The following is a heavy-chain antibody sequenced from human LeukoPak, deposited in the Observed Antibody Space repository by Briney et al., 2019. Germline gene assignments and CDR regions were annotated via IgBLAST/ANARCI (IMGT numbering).Heavy chain of an antibody. CDR3: ARGRSNYYGMDV. CDR2: TYYNGNT. V-gene: IGHV4-59*01. CDR1: DGSINSYY. J-gene: IGHJ6*02. D-gene: IGHD1-26*01. Sequence: SETLSLTCSVSDGSINSYYWNWIRRPPGKGLEWIGYTYYNGNTNYSPSLKSRVTMSVDTSKNLFSLKVSSVTAADTAVYYCARGRSNYYGMDVWGQGTTVTVSS.